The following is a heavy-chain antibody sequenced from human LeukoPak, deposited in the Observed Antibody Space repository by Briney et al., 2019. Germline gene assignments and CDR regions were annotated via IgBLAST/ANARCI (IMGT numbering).Heavy chain of an antibody. CDR3: ARHLHFSGDYGFDH. J-gene: IGHJ4*02. Sequence: SETLSLTCTVSGGSISTYYWSWIRQPPGKVLEWIGYIYDSGSTNYNPSFESRVSISVDTSKNQFSLRLSSVTAADTGVYYCARHLHFSGDYGFDHWGQGTLVTVSS. CDR1: GGSISTYY. CDR2: IYDSGST. D-gene: IGHD3-3*02. V-gene: IGHV4-59*01.